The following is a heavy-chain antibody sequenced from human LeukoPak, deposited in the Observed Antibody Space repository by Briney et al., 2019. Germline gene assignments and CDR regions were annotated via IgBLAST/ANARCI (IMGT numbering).Heavy chain of an antibody. Sequence: GGSLRLSCAGSGFAFSDYYMTWIRQAPGRGLEFISYISGSGNSIVYADSVKGRFTISRDNAKNSLYLQMNSLGDEDTAVYYCAREPRLAVYWGQGTLVTVSS. D-gene: IGHD6-19*01. CDR2: ISGSGNSI. CDR3: AREPRLAVY. V-gene: IGHV3-11*01. J-gene: IGHJ4*02. CDR1: GFAFSDYY.